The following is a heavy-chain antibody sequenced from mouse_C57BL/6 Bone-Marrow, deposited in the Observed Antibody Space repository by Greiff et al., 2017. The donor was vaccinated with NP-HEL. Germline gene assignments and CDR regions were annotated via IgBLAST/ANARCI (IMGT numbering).Heavy chain of an antibody. CDR2: IRNKANGYTT. V-gene: IGHV7-3*01. J-gene: IGHJ2*01. Sequence: EVQVVESGGGLVQPGGSLSLSCAASGFTFTDYYMSWVRQPPGKALEWLGFIRNKANGYTTEYSASVKGRFTISRDNSQSILYLQMNALRAEDSATHYCARYLPRDYFDYWGQGTTLTVSS. CDR3: ARYLPRDYFDY. D-gene: IGHD5-5*01. CDR1: GFTFTDYY.